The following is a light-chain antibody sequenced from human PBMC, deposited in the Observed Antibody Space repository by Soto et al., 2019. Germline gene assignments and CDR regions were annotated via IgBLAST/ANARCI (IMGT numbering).Light chain of an antibody. Sequence: EIVMTQSPATLSVSPGERATLSCRASQSVSSNLAWYQQKPGQAPRLLIYGASTRATGIPARFSGSGSGTEFTLTISGLQSEDFAVYYCQQYYNWLPGTFGQGTKVEIK. CDR1: QSVSSN. CDR3: QQYYNWLPGT. CDR2: GAS. J-gene: IGKJ1*01. V-gene: IGKV3-15*01.